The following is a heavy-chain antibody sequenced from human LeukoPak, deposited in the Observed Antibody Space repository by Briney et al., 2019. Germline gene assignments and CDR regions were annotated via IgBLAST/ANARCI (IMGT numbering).Heavy chain of an antibody. CDR1: GFTFSSYW. J-gene: IGHJ4*02. CDR2: INSDGSST. CDR3: ARGSRGYSYGSFDY. D-gene: IGHD5-18*01. V-gene: IGHV3-74*01. Sequence: GGSLRLSCAASGFTFSSYWMHWVRQAPGKGLVWVSRINSDGSSTSYADSVKGRFTISRDNAKNTLYLQMNSLRAEDTAVYYCARGSRGYSYGSFDYWGQGTLVTVSS.